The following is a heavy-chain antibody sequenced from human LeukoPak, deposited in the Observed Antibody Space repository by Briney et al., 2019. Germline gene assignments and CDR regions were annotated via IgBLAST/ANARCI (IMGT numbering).Heavy chain of an antibody. CDR2: IYYSGST. D-gene: IGHD5-24*01. CDR1: GGSLSSYY. V-gene: IGHV4-59*01. CDR3: AREGAMATIDY. Sequence: SETLSLTCTVSGGSLSSYYWSWIRQPPGKGLEWIGYIYYSGSTNYNPSLKSRVTISVDTSKNQFSLKLSSVTAADTAVYYCAREGAMATIDYWGQGTLVTVSS. J-gene: IGHJ4*02.